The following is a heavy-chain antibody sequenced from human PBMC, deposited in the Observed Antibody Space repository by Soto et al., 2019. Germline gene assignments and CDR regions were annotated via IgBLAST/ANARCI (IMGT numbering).Heavy chain of an antibody. CDR2: ISGSGGST. Sequence: GGSLRLSCAASGFTFSSYAMSWVRQAPGKGLEWVSAISGSGGSTYYADSVKGRFTISRDNSKNTLYLQMNSLRAEDTAVYYCAKTPTRSAYGGHHLEYWGQGTLVTVPS. V-gene: IGHV3-23*01. J-gene: IGHJ4*02. D-gene: IGHD4-17*01. CDR3: AKTPTRSAYGGHHLEY. CDR1: GFTFSSYA.